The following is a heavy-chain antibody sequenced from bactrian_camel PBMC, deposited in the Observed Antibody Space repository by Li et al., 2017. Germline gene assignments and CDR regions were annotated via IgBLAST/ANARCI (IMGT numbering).Heavy chain of an antibody. J-gene: IGHJ4*01. D-gene: IGHD5*01. Sequence: HVQLVESGGGSVQAGGSLKLSCAASDSTYRPYCMGWFRQGPGKEREGVATTATGIGTRGGSIADSVKGRFTISKDNAKNTLYLTMNSLQPEDTAMYYCAAERSFKCRVKTSQYEYDYWGQGTQVTVS. CDR2: TATGIGTRGG. CDR1: DSTYRPYC. CDR3: AAERSFKCRVKTSQYEYDY. V-gene: IGHV3-3*01.